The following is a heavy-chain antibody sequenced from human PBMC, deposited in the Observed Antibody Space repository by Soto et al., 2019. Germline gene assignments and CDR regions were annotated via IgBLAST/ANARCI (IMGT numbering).Heavy chain of an antibody. CDR2: VGPNPATT. D-gene: IGHD2-2*01. CDR1: GFTFSTSG. J-gene: IGHJ4*02. CDR3: ATARHCSSDACPAAE. V-gene: IGHV3-23*01. Sequence: EVQLLESGGGLVQPGGSLRLSCAASGFTFSTSGMLWVRQPPGEGLEWVSAVGPNPATTKYTDSVKARFTISRDNSKNTVFLKMSTLRAEDTALYYCATARHCSSDACPAAEWGQGTLITVSS.